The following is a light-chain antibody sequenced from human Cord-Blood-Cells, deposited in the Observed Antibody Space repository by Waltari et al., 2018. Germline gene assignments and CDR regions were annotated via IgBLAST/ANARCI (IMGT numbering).Light chain of an antibody. CDR3: QAWDSSTAV. J-gene: IGLJ2*01. Sequence: SYELTQPPSVSVSPAQTASIPCTGDKLGDKYACWYQQKSGQSPVLVIYQDSKRPSGIPERFSGSNSGNTATLTISGTQAMDEADYYCQAWDSSTAVFGGGTKLTVL. CDR2: QDS. V-gene: IGLV3-1*01. CDR1: KLGDKY.